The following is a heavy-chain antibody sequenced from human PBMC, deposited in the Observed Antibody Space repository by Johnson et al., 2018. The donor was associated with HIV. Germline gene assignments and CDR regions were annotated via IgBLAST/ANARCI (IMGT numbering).Heavy chain of an antibody. V-gene: IGHV3-66*02. CDR3: AKDDTVAFFIGAFDI. CDR1: GFTVSSNY. CDR2: IYSGGST. D-gene: IGHD4-23*01. J-gene: IGHJ3*02. Sequence: VQLVESGGGLVQPGGSLRLSCAASGFTVSSNYMSWVRQAPGKGLEWVSVIYSGGSTYYADSVKGRFTISRDNSKNTLYLQMNSLRAEETAVYYCAKDDTVAFFIGAFDIWGQGTMVTVSS.